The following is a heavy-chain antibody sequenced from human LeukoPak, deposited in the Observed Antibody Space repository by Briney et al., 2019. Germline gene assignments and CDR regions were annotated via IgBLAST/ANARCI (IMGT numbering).Heavy chain of an antibody. V-gene: IGHV3-23*01. CDR2: ISGSGGST. CDR3: AKGIDFWTATDY. D-gene: IGHD3/OR15-3a*01. Sequence: PGGSLRLSCAASGFTFSSYAMSSVRQAPGKGLEWVSAISGSGGSTYYADSVKGRFTISRDNSKNTLYLQMNSLRAEDTAVYYCAKGIDFWTATDYWGQGTLVTVSS. J-gene: IGHJ4*02. CDR1: GFTFSSYA.